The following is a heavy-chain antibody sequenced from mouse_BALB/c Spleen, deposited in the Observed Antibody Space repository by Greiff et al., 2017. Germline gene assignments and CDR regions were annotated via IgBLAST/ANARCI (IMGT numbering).Heavy chain of an antibody. CDR1: GYTFTSYW. CDR3: AKQGVRTTAYAMDY. CDR2: IDPSDSYT. D-gene: IGHD1-2*01. J-gene: IGHJ4*01. V-gene: IGHV1-69*02. Sequence: VQLQQPGAELVKPGASVKLSCTASGYTFTSYWMHWVRQSPGQGLEWIGEIDPSDSYTNYNQKFKGKATLTVDKSSSTAYLQLSSLISEDASVYYGAKQGVRTTAYAMDYWGQGTTVTVSS.